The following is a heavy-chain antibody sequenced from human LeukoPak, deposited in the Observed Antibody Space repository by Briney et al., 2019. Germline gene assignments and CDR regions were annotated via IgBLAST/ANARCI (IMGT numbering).Heavy chain of an antibody. J-gene: IGHJ6*02. V-gene: IGHV1-8*01. CDR1: GYTFTSYD. Sequence: GSVKVSCKASGYTFTSYDINWVRQATGQGLEWMGWMNPNSGNTGYAQKFQGRVTMTRNTSISTAYMELSSLRSEDTAAYYCARGRLTEIFGVVIYNYYYYYGMDVWGQGTTVTVSS. D-gene: IGHD3-3*01. CDR2: MNPNSGNT. CDR3: ARGRLTEIFGVVIYNYYYYYGMDV.